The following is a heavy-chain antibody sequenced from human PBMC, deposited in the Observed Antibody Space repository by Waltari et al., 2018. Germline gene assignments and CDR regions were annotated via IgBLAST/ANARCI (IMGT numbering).Heavy chain of an antibody. CDR3: ASPLPDSSGWDFGY. V-gene: IGHV3-74*03. CDR1: GFPFRHYW. J-gene: IGHJ4*02. Sequence: EVQLVESGGGLVQPGGSLGVSWAASGFPFRHYWMHWVRQPPGKGLVWVSRINGDGGSTTYADSVKGRFTISRDNAKNTLYLRMDSLRDDDTAVYYCASPLPDSSGWDFGYWGRGTLVTVSS. CDR2: INGDGGST. D-gene: IGHD6-19*01.